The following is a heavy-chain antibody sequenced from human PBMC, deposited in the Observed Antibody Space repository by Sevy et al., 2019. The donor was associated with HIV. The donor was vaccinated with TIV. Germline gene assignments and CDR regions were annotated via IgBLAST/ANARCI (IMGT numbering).Heavy chain of an antibody. Sequence: GGSLRLSCAASGFSFSNFGMSWVRQAPGKGLEWVLAIGGSGGSTFYADSVKGRFIISRDNSKNTLYLQMSSLRAEDTAVYYCAKALVRVFYGDSIFFDYWGQGTLVTVSS. D-gene: IGHD4-17*01. J-gene: IGHJ4*02. V-gene: IGHV3-23*01. CDR2: IGGSGGST. CDR3: AKALVRVFYGDSIFFDY. CDR1: GFSFSNFG.